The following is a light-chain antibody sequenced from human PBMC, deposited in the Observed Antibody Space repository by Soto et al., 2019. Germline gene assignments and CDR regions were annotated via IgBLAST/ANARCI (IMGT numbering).Light chain of an antibody. J-gene: IGKJ2*01. V-gene: IGKV3-20*01. CDR2: GAS. CDR3: QQYGSTPRT. CDR1: QSVSSGY. Sequence: EVVLTQSPGTLSLSPGKRATLSCRASQSVSSGYLAWYQQKPGQAPRLLIHGASSRATGIPDRFSDSGSGTDFTLTISRLEPEDFGVYYCQQYGSTPRTFGQGTKLEIK.